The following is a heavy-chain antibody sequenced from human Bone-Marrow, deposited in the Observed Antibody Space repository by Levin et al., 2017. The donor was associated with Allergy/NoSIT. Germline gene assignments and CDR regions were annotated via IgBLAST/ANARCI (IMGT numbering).Heavy chain of an antibody. D-gene: IGHD2-2*01. CDR3: ARNILVVPIAIRGFGFDV. Sequence: PGGSLRLSCTVSGGSISDYFWSWIRQPPGKGLEWIASVSSRGSTSYNPSLKSRVTTSMDTSKNQFSLKLSSVTAADTALYYCARNILVVPIAIRGFGFDVWGQGTMVPVSS. J-gene: IGHJ3*01. CDR2: VSSRGST. V-gene: IGHV4-59*01. CDR1: GGSISDYF.